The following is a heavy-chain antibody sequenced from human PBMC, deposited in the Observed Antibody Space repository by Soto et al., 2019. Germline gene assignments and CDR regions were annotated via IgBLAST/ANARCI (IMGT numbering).Heavy chain of an antibody. V-gene: IGHV3-21*01. CDR3: ASFKESSWYPHQDAFDI. D-gene: IGHD6-13*01. Sequence: GGSLRLSCAASGFTFSSYSMNWVRQAPGKGLEWVSSISSSSSYIYYADSVKGRFTISRDNAKNSLYLQMNSLRAEDTAVYYCASFKESSWYPHQDAFDIWGQGTMVTVSS. J-gene: IGHJ3*02. CDR1: GFTFSSYS. CDR2: ISSSSSYI.